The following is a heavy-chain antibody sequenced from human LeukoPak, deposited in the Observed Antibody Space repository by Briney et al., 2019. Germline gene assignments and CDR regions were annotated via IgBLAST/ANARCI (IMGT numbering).Heavy chain of an antibody. Sequence: GGSLRLSCAASGFTFSDYYMSWIRQAPGKGLEWVSYISSSGTTIYYADSVKGRFTIARDNAKNSLYLQMNSLRAEDTAVYYCARAAPRTGSYCLSYWGQGTMVTVSS. D-gene: IGHD1-26*01. J-gene: IGHJ3*01. V-gene: IGHV3-11*04. CDR2: ISSSGTTI. CDR1: GFTFSDYY. CDR3: ARAAPRTGSYCLSY.